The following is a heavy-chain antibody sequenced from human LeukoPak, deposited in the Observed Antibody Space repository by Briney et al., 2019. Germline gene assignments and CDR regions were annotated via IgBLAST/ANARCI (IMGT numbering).Heavy chain of an antibody. J-gene: IGHJ4*02. CDR1: GFTFSSYE. D-gene: IGHD6-19*01. Sequence: GGSLRLSCAASGFTFSSYEMNWVRQAPGKGLERVSYISSSGSTIYYADSVKGRFTISRDNAKNSLYLQMNSLRAEDTAVYYCARGAGYSSGWGNYWGQGTLVTVSS. CDR3: ARGAGYSSGWGNY. CDR2: ISSSGSTI. V-gene: IGHV3-48*03.